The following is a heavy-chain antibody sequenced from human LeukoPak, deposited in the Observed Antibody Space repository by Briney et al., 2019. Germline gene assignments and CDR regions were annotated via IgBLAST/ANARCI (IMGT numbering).Heavy chain of an antibody. V-gene: IGHV1-8*01. D-gene: IGHD6-13*01. CDR1: GYTFTSYD. CDR2: MNPNSGNT. CDR3: ARALEYSSSSSRYHYYYYMDV. Sequence: ASVKVSCKASGYTFTSYDINWVRQATGQGLEWMGWMNPNSGNTGYAQKFQGRVTMTRNTSISTAYMELSSLRSEDTAVYYCARALEYSSSSSRYHYYYYMDVWGKGTTVTVSS. J-gene: IGHJ6*03.